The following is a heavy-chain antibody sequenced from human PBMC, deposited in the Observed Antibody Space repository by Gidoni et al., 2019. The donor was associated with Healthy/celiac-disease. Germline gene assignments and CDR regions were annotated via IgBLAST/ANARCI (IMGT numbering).Heavy chain of an antibody. D-gene: IGHD4-17*01. V-gene: IGHV4-39*01. J-gene: IGHJ4*02. CDR1: GGSISSSSYY. CDR2: IYYSGST. Sequence: QLQLQESGPGLVKPSETLSLTCTVSGGSISSSSYYWGWIRQPPGKGLEWIGSIYYSGSTYYNPSLKSRVTISVDTSKNQFSLKLSSVTAADTAVYYCAANFYGDYFDYWGQGTLVTVSS. CDR3: AANFYGDYFDY.